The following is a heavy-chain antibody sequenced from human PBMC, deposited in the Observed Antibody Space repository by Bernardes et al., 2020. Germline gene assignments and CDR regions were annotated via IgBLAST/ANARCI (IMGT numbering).Heavy chain of an antibody. Sequence: TLSLPCAISGDSVSSTSSAWNWIRQSPSRGLEWLGRTYYRSKWYNDYAVSVKSRITINPDTSKNQFSLQLNSVTPEDTAVYYCARAQRGSGSDYYGMDVWGQGTTVTVSS. CDR1: GDSVSSTSSA. V-gene: IGHV6-1*01. CDR2: TYYRSKWYN. D-gene: IGHD3-10*01. J-gene: IGHJ6*02. CDR3: ARAQRGSGSDYYGMDV.